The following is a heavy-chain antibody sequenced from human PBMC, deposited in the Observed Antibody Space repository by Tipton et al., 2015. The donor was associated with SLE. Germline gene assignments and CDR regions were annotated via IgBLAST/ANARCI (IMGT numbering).Heavy chain of an antibody. D-gene: IGHD5-18*01. V-gene: IGHV3-66*01. CDR2: IYSGGNT. CDR1: GFTVSSNF. J-gene: IGHJ4*02. CDR3: AREWTTGYSYGPFDY. Sequence: SLRLSCAASGFTVSSNFMSWVRQAPGKGLEWVSVIYSGGNTYYADSVKGRFTFSRDNFKNTLYLQMNSLRAEDTDVYYCAREWTTGYSYGPFDYWGQETLVTVSS.